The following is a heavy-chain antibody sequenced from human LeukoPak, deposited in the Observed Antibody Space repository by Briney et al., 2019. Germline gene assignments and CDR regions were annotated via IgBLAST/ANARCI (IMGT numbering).Heavy chain of an antibody. CDR1: GYRFTSYW. CDR2: IYSGDSDT. Sequence: GESLKISCQGSGYRFTSYWIGWERPMPGKGLEWMGIIYSGDSDTRYSPSFQGQVTISADKSISTAYLQWSSLKASDTAMYYCARIIAVAGTKYFQHWGQGTLVTVSS. CDR3: ARIIAVAGTKYFQH. V-gene: IGHV5-51*01. D-gene: IGHD6-19*01. J-gene: IGHJ1*01.